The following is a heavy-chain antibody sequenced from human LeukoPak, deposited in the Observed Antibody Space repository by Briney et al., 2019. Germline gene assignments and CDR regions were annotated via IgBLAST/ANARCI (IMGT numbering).Heavy chain of an antibody. CDR3: AKVYGSSGWYRGYYLDY. CDR1: GFTFSNYA. D-gene: IGHD6-19*01. V-gene: IGHV3-23*01. Sequence: PGGSLRLSCATSGFTFSNYAMNWVRQAPGKGLEWVSAITGSGGRTYYADSVKGRFTISRDNSKNTLYLQMNSLRAEDTAVYYCAKVYGSSGWYRGYYLDYWGQGTLVTVSS. J-gene: IGHJ4*02. CDR2: ITGSGGRT.